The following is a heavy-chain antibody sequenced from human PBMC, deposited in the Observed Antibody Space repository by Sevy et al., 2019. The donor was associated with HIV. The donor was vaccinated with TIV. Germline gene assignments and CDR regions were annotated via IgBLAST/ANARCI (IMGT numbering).Heavy chain of an antibody. Sequence: GGSLRLSCAASGFTFSSYWMSWVRQAPGKGLEWVANIKQDGSEKYYVDSVKGRFTISRDNAKNSLYLQMNSLRAEDTAVYYCARDKKDISHWFDPWGQGTLVTVSS. CDR1: GFTFSSYW. J-gene: IGHJ5*02. CDR3: ARDKKDISHWFDP. V-gene: IGHV3-7*01. CDR2: IKQDGSEK. D-gene: IGHD5-12*01.